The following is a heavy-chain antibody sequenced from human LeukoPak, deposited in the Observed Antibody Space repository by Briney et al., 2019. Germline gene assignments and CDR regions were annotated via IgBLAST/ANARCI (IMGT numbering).Heavy chain of an antibody. Sequence: ASVKVSCKASGYTFTSYGISWVRQAPGQGLEWMGWISAYNGNTNYAQKLQGRVTMTTDTSTSTAYMELRSLRSDDTAVYYCARVPPADYYDSSGYLVFGYYFDYWGQGTLVTVSS. CDR1: GYTFTSYG. V-gene: IGHV1-18*01. J-gene: IGHJ4*02. D-gene: IGHD3-22*01. CDR2: ISAYNGNT. CDR3: ARVPPADYYDSSGYLVFGYYFDY.